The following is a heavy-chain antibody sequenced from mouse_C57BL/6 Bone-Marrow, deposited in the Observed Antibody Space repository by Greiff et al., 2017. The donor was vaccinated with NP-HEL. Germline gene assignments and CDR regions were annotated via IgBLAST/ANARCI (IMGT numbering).Heavy chain of an antibody. V-gene: IGHV1-26*01. CDR1: GYTFTDYY. CDR3: ARGGRGFAY. J-gene: IGHJ3*01. D-gene: IGHD3-3*01. CDR2: INPNNGGT. Sequence: EVQLQQSGPELVKPGASVKISCKASGYTFTDYYMNWVKQSHGKSLEWIGDINPNNGGTSYNQKFKGKATLTVDKSSSTAYMELRSLTSEDSAVYDCARGGRGFAYWGQGALVTVSA.